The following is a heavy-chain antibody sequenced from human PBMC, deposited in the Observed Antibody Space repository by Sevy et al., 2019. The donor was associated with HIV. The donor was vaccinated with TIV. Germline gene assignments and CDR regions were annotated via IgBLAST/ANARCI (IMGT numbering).Heavy chain of an antibody. D-gene: IGHD5-12*01. Sequence: GGSLRLSCAASGFTFSSYSMNWVRQAPGKGLEWVSSISSSSSYIYYADSVKGRFTISRDNAKNSLYLQMNSLRAEDTAVYYCAREGIVATIIYYFDYWGQGTLVTVSS. V-gene: IGHV3-21*01. CDR1: GFTFSSYS. J-gene: IGHJ4*02. CDR2: ISSSSSYI. CDR3: AREGIVATIIYYFDY.